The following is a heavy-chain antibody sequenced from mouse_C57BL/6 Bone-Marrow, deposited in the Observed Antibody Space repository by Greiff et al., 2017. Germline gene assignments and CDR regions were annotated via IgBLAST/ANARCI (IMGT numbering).Heavy chain of an antibody. Sequence: EVKVEESGGGLVQPGGSMKLSCVASGFTFSNYWMNWVRQSPEKGLEWVAQIRLKSDNYATHYAESVKGRFTISRDDSKSSVYLQMNNLRAEDTGIYYCTGGTTVVDPNWYFDVWGTGTTVTVSS. J-gene: IGHJ1*03. V-gene: IGHV6-3*01. D-gene: IGHD1-1*01. CDR2: IRLKSDNYAT. CDR3: TGGTTVVDPNWYFDV. CDR1: GFTFSNYW.